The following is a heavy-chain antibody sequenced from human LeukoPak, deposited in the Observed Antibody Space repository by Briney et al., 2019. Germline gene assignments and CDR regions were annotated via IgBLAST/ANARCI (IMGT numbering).Heavy chain of an antibody. CDR2: VSDSGADR. Sequence: PGGSLRLSRAASGFSFTTYDMSCVRQAPGEGEEWLSPVSDSGADRYYADSVKGPFTISRDNSRNTVYLQMNTLRAEDAAVYYCAKSHSAPQRGYYDYCGQGTLVTVSS. D-gene: IGHD3-10*01. CDR3: AKSHSAPQRGYYDY. V-gene: IGHV3-23*01. CDR1: GFSFTTYD. J-gene: IGHJ4*02.